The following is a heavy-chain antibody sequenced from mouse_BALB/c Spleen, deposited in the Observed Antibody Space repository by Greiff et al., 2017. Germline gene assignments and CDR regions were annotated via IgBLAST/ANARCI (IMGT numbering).Heavy chain of an antibody. Sequence: QVHVKQSGAELAKPGASVKMSCKASGYTFTSYWMHWVKQRPGQGLEWIGYINPSTGYTEYNQKFKDKATLTADKSSSTAYMQLSSLTSEDSAVYYCARSLLLRLPHYYAMDYWGQGTSVTVSS. CDR2: INPSTGYT. V-gene: IGHV1-7*01. D-gene: IGHD1-2*01. CDR3: ARSLLLRLPHYYAMDY. CDR1: GYTFTSYW. J-gene: IGHJ4*01.